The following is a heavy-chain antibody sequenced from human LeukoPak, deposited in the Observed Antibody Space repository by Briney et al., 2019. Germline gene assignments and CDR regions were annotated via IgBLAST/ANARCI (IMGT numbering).Heavy chain of an antibody. V-gene: IGHV1-8*01. D-gene: IGHD6-13*01. J-gene: IGHJ4*02. CDR2: MNPNSGNT. Sequence: ASVKVSCKASEYTFTSYDINWVRQATGQGLEWMGWMNPNSGNTGYAQKFQGRVTMTRNTSISTAYMELSSLRSEDTAVYYCARGVRIASAGTAPPPGYWGQGTLVTVSS. CDR1: EYTFTSYD. CDR3: ARGVRIASAGTAPPPGY.